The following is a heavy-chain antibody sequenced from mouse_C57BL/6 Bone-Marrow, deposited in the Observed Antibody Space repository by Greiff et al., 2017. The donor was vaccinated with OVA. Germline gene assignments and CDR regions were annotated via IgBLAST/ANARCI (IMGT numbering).Heavy chain of an antibody. D-gene: IGHD2-1*01. Sequence: QVQLQQPGAELVMPGASVKLSSKASGYTFTSYWMHWVKQRPGQGLEWIGEIDPSDSYTNYNQKFKGKSTLTVDKSSSTAYMQLSSLTSEDSAVYYCAKGGYGNYVAWFAYWGQGTLVTVSA. CDR1: GYTFTSYW. CDR2: IDPSDSYT. J-gene: IGHJ3*01. V-gene: IGHV1-69*01. CDR3: AKGGYGNYVAWFAY.